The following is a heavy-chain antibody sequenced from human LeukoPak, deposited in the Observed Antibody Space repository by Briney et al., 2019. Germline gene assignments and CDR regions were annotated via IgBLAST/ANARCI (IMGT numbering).Heavy chain of an antibody. CDR2: IGSGGISV. J-gene: IGHJ4*02. V-gene: IGHV3-21*06. CDR3: ARDGGHLIPGGY. Sequence: GGSLRLSCAASGFTFSSDSMNWVRQAPEKGLEWVSTIGSGGISVYYADSVKGRFTISRDNAKDSLYPQMNSLRAEDTAVYYCARDGGHLIPGGYWGQGTLVTVSS. D-gene: IGHD2-15*01. CDR1: GFTFSSDS.